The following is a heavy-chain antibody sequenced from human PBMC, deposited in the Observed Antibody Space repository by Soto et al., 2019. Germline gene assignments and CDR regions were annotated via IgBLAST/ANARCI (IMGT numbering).Heavy chain of an antibody. D-gene: IGHD6-13*01. J-gene: IGHJ6*02. Sequence: QVQLVESGGGVVQPGGSLRLSCAASGFTFNNYGMHWVRQAPGKGLEWVAVIWNDGSGYYYANSVKGRFTISRDNSKNTLYLQMGSLRAEDTAVYFCARRQISPPTRGAAAARGGMDVWGHGTTVTVSS. CDR2: IWNDGSGY. CDR1: GFTFNNYG. V-gene: IGHV3-33*01. CDR3: ARRQISPPTRGAAAARGGMDV.